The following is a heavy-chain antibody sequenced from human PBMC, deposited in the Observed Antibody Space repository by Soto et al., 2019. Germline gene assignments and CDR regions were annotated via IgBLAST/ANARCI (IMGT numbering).Heavy chain of an antibody. V-gene: IGHV4-30-4*01. Sequence: SETLSLTCTVSGGSVSSDDYYWSWVRQPPGEGLEWIGYIYYGGSTFYNPSLKNRVAISVDMSKNQFSLNLYSVTAADTAVYYCDREVAAATTIDYWGQGNLVTVSS. J-gene: IGHJ4*01. CDR1: GGSVSSDDYY. CDR2: IYYGGST. CDR3: DREVAAATTIDY. D-gene: IGHD1-26*01.